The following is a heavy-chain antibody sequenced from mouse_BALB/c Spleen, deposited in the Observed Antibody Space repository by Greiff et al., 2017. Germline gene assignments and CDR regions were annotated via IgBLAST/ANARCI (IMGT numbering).Heavy chain of an antibody. CDR3: ANYDYDVFAY. V-gene: IGHV3-6*02. Sequence: VQLQQSGPGLVKPSQSLSLTCSVTGYSITSGYYWNWIRQFPGNKLEWMGYISYDGSNNYNPSLKNRISITRDTSKNQFFLKLNSVTTEDTATYYCANYDYDVFAYWGQGTLVTVSA. CDR2: ISYDGSN. D-gene: IGHD2-4*01. J-gene: IGHJ3*01. CDR1: GYSITSGYY.